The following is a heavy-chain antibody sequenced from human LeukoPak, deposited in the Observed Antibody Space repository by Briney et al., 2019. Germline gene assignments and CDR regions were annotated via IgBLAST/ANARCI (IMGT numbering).Heavy chain of an antibody. CDR3: ARYYYDSSGYSTADTDY. V-gene: IGHV4-38-2*01. CDR2: IYHSGST. D-gene: IGHD3-22*01. CDR1: GYFISRGYY. Sequence: PSDTLSLTCAVSGYFISRGYYWGWVRPPPGKGLDWIGSIYHSGSTYYNPSLKSRVTISVDPSKNQFSLKLSSVTAADTAVYYCARYYYDSSGYSTADTDYWGQGTLVTVSS. J-gene: IGHJ4*02.